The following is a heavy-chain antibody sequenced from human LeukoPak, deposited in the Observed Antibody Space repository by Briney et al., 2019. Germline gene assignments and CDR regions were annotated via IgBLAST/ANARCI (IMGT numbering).Heavy chain of an antibody. CDR1: GFTFSSYG. Sequence: GRSLRLSCAASGFTFSSYGMHWVRQAPGKGLEWVAVISYDGSNKYYADSVKGRFTISRDNSKNTLYLQMNSLRAEDTAVYYCATYSGAHHKTFDYWGQGTLVTVSS. V-gene: IGHV3-30*03. CDR2: ISYDGSNK. D-gene: IGHD1-26*01. CDR3: ATYSGAHHKTFDY. J-gene: IGHJ4*02.